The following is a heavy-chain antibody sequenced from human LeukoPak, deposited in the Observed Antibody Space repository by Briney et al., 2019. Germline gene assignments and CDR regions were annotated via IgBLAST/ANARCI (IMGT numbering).Heavy chain of an antibody. CDR3: ARAGYCSGGSCYSVGYGDYYFDY. CDR2: IYYSGST. D-gene: IGHD2-15*01. CDR1: GGSFSSYS. Sequence: SETLSLTCTVSGGSFSSYSWSWIRQPPGKGLEWIGYIYYSGSTNYNPPPKNRVTISVDTSKNQFSLKLSSVTAADTAVYYCARAGYCSGGSCYSVGYGDYYFDYWGQGTLVTVSS. V-gene: IGHV4-59*01. J-gene: IGHJ4*02.